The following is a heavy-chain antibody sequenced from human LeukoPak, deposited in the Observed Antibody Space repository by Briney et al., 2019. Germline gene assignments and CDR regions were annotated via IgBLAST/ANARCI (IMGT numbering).Heavy chain of an antibody. CDR1: GYTFTSYY. J-gene: IGHJ4*02. CDR2: INPSGGST. D-gene: IGHD3-3*01. Sequence: ASVKVSCKASGYTFTSYYMHWVRQAPGQGLEWMGIINPSGGSTSYAQKFQGRVTMTRDTSTSTVCMELSSLRSEDTAVYYCARGRPIFGVVISEGDEAYWGQGTLVTVSS. CDR3: ARGRPIFGVVISEGDEAY. V-gene: IGHV1-46*01.